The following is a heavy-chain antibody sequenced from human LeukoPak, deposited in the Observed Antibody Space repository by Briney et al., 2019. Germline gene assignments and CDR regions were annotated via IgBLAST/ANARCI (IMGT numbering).Heavy chain of an antibody. CDR1: GFTFSTYW. Sequence: TGGSLRLSCAAPGFTFSTYWMSGVRQAPGKGLEWVANIKQDKSQKQYVDSVKGRYTISRDDAKNSLYLQMNSLRAEDTAVYYCARDGSSSLSSSAPPPTDFDYWGQGTLVTVSS. J-gene: IGHJ4*02. D-gene: IGHD6-6*01. V-gene: IGHV3-7*01. CDR2: IKQDKSQK. CDR3: ARDGSSSLSSSAPPPTDFDY.